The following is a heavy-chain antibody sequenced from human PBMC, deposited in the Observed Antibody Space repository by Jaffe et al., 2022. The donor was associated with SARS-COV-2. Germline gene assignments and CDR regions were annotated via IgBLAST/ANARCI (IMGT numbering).Heavy chain of an antibody. J-gene: IGHJ4*02. D-gene: IGHD6-13*01. Sequence: EEQLLESGGGLIQPGGSLRLSCAASGFTFSSYVMSWVRQAPGKGLEWVSGISASGGNTNYADSVKGRFTISRDNSKNTVYLQMNSLRAEDTAVYYCAKRRSNSWYVEIDYWGQGTLVTVSS. V-gene: IGHV3-23*01. CDR2: ISASGGNT. CDR3: AKRRSNSWYVEIDY. CDR1: GFTFSSYV.